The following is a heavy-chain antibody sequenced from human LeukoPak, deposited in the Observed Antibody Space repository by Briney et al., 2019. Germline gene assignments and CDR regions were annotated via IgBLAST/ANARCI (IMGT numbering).Heavy chain of an antibody. CDR3: AREASGGYDILNGYFNSGFDI. J-gene: IGHJ3*02. Sequence: SETLSLTCTVSGGSISSSSYYWGWIRQPPGKGLEWIGSIYYSGSTYYNPSLKSRVTISVDTSKNQFSLKLSSVTAADTAVYYCAREASGGYDILNGYFNSGFDIWGQGTTVTASS. V-gene: IGHV4-39*07. CDR1: GGSISSSSYY. CDR2: IYYSGST. D-gene: IGHD3-9*01.